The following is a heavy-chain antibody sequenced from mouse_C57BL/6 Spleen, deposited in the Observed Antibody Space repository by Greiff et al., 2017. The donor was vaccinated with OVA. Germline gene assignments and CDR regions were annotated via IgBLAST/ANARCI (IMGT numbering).Heavy chain of an antibody. CDR2: ISSGGSYT. Sequence: EVHLVESGGDLVKPGGSLKLSCAASGFTFSSYGMSWVRQTPDKRLEWVATISSGGSYTYYPDSVKGRFTISRDNAKNTLYLQMSRLKSEDTAMYYCARHEGYYGSSPAYYAMDYWGQGTSVTVSS. CDR3: ARHEGYYGSSPAYYAMDY. J-gene: IGHJ4*01. D-gene: IGHD1-1*01. V-gene: IGHV5-6*01. CDR1: GFTFSSYG.